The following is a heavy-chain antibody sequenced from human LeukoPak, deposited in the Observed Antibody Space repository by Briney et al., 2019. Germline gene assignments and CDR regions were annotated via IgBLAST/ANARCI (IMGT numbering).Heavy chain of an antibody. V-gene: IGHV4-4*09. CDR2: IFTSGRT. CDR1: GGSISSYC. J-gene: IGHJ4*02. D-gene: IGHD3-10*01. CDR3: ATSHEFKPAPFDL. Sequence: SETLSLTCTVSGGSISSYCWSWVRQSPGKGLEWIGYIFTSGRTDYNPSLKSRVTISVDTSKNQLSMELRFLTAPDTAVYYCATSHEFKPAPFDLGARETRDTVSS.